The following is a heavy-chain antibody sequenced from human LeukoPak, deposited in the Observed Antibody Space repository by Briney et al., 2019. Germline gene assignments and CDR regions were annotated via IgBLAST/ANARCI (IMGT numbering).Heavy chain of an antibody. Sequence: ASVRVSCKASGYTFTGYFMHWMRQAPGQGPEWMGWINPNSGGTNYAQKFQGRVIMTRDTSISTAYMELSRLRSDDTAVYYCARVSEYYYFDYWGQGTLVTVFS. J-gene: IGHJ4*02. V-gene: IGHV1-2*02. CDR3: ARVSEYYYFDY. D-gene: IGHD2/OR15-2a*01. CDR2: INPNSGGT. CDR1: GYTFTGYF.